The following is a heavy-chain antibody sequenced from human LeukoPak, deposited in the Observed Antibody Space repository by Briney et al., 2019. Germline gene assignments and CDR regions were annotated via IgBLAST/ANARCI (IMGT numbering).Heavy chain of an antibody. CDR1: GFTLSTNY. CDR3: ARLITMVRGFYFYYMDV. D-gene: IGHD3-10*01. J-gene: IGHJ6*03. CDR2: IYSGGST. Sequence: PGGSLRLSCAASGFTLSTNYMNWVRQAPGKGLEWVSVIYSGGSTYYTDSVKGRFTISRDNSRNTLYLQMNALRAEDTAVYYCARLITMVRGFYFYYMDVWGKGTTVTVSS. V-gene: IGHV3-53*01.